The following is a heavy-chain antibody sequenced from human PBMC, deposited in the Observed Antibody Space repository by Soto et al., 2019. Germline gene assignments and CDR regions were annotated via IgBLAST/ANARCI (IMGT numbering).Heavy chain of an antibody. CDR3: ARVPAAMIYYYCYLAV. CDR2: ISAYNGNT. J-gene: IGHJ6*03. V-gene: IGHV1-18*01. D-gene: IGHD2-2*01. Sequence: ASVKVSCKASGYTFTSYGISWVRQAPGQGLEWMGWISAYNGNTNYARKLQGRVTMTTDTSTSTAYMELRSLRSDDTAVYYCARVPAAMIYYYCYLAVWGKGTTVTVSS. CDR1: GYTFTSYG.